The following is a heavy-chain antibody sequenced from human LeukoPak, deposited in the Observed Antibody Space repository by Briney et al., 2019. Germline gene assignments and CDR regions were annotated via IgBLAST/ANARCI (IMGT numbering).Heavy chain of an antibody. V-gene: IGHV4-34*01. D-gene: IGHD3-22*01. Sequence: TSETLSLTCGVYGGSFSGYYWSWIRQPPGKGLEWIGEIDHGGSTTYNPSLKSRVIISVGTSKNQFSLKLSSVTAADTAVYYCARALSYYDSSGYYYWGQGTLVTVSS. CDR2: IDHGGST. CDR3: ARALSYYDSSGYYY. J-gene: IGHJ4*02. CDR1: GGSFSGYY.